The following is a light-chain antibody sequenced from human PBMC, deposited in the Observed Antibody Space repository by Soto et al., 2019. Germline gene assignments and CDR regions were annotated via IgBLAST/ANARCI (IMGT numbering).Light chain of an antibody. J-gene: IGKJ4*01. Sequence: VLTQSPGTLSLSPGERATLSCRASQSVSSSYLAWYQQKPGQAPRLLIYGVSTRATGVPARFSGSGSETDFSLTISSLQIEDFALYYCQQSNNWPPLTFGGGTKVDIK. CDR1: QSVSSSY. CDR3: QQSNNWPPLT. CDR2: GVS. V-gene: IGKV3-15*01.